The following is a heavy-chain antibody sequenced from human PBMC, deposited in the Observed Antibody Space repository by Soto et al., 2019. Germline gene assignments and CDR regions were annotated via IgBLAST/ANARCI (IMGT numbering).Heavy chain of an antibody. J-gene: IGHJ4*03. CDR3: TTVFEY. V-gene: IGHV3-74*01. CDR1: GWKIANNW. CDR2: IDGVGTGT. Sequence: ASLSHICRASGWKIANNWVLWVRQVPGKGLVWVSRIDGVGTGTSYSDSVRGRFTISRDNAENTLCLQMNSLRAEDTAVSNCTTVFEYWGEGILVS.